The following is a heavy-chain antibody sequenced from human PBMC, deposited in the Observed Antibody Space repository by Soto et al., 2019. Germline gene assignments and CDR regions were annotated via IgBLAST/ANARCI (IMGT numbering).Heavy chain of an antibody. CDR1: GGSISSYY. CDR3: ARQSDCSSTSCYATSYYYYMDV. J-gene: IGHJ6*03. D-gene: IGHD2-2*01. V-gene: IGHV4-59*08. Sequence: SETLSLTCTVSGGSISSYYWSWIRQPPGKGLEWIGYIYYSGSTNYNPSLKSRVTISVDTSKNQFSLKLSSVTAADTAVYYCARQSDCSSTSCYATSYYYYMDVWGKGTTVTVSS. CDR2: IYYSGST.